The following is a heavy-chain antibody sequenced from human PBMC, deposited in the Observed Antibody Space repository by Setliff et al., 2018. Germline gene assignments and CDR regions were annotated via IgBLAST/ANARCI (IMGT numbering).Heavy chain of an antibody. J-gene: IGHJ4*02. CDR2: INPGDGST. V-gene: IGHV1-46*01. Sequence: ASVKVSCKASGYTFTTYYMRWVRQAPGQGLEWMGVINPGDGSTTYAQKFQGRVKMTRDTSTNTVYMQLNSLRFEDRAVYYCARENTAKNFWGEESDYWGQGTLVTVSS. CDR3: ARENTAKNFWGEESDY. D-gene: IGHD3-3*01. CDR1: GYTFTTYY.